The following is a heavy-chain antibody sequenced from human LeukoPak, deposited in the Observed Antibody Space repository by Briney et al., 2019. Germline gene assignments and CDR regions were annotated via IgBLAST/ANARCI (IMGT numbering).Heavy chain of an antibody. CDR2: ISASGGST. V-gene: IGHV3-23*01. J-gene: IGHJ4*02. D-gene: IGHD2-15*01. CDR1: GFTFSSYA. CDR3: AKPNIVVVVAAFDY. Sequence: PGGSLRLSCAASGFTFSSYAMSWVRQAPGKGLEWVSAISASGGSTYYADSVKGRFTISRDNSKNTLHLQMNSLRAEDTAVYYCAKPNIVVVVAAFDYWGQGTLVTVSS.